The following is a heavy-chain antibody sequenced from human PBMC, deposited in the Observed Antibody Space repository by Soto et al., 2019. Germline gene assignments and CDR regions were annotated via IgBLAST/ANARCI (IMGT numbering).Heavy chain of an antibody. D-gene: IGHD3-3*01. CDR2: IKTANGDP. Sequence: ASVKVSCKASGYTFTGRAVHWVRQAPGQSLEWMGWIKTANGDPRYSQKFQGRITFTRDTSANTANMELSSLSSEDTAMYYCVRGSDFRDFDYYFDYWGQGTLVTVSS. V-gene: IGHV1-3*04. CDR3: VRGSDFRDFDYYFDY. J-gene: IGHJ4*02. CDR1: GYTFTGRA.